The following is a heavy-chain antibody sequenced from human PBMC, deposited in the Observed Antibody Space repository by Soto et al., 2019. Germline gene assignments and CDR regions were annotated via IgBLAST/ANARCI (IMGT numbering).Heavy chain of an antibody. V-gene: IGHV3-30-3*01. CDR1: GFTVSYFG. D-gene: IGHD1-7*01. CDR2: ISSDGGKA. J-gene: IGHJ4*02. CDR3: ARDWAWNYDY. Sequence: QVQLVESGGGVVQPGRSLRLSCAASGFTVSYFGLHWVRQAPGKGLEWVAFISSDGGKAYYADSMKGRFTISRDNSKNTLDLQMNSLKPEDTAVYYGARDWAWNYDYLGQGTLVTVSS.